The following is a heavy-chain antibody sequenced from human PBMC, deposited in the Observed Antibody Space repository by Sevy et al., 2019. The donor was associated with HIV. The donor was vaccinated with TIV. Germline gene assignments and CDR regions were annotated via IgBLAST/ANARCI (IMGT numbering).Heavy chain of an antibody. CDR3: ATHAGIAAAGRVFDY. Sequence: GGSLRLSCAASGFTFSDHYMEWVRQAPGKGLEWVGRTRNKGDGYTKEYAASVKGRFTISRDDSKSSLYLQMNSLKTEDTAVYYCATHAGIAAAGRVFDYWGQGALVTVSS. CDR2: TRNKGDGYTK. CDR1: GFTFSDHY. D-gene: IGHD6-13*01. V-gene: IGHV3-72*01. J-gene: IGHJ4*02.